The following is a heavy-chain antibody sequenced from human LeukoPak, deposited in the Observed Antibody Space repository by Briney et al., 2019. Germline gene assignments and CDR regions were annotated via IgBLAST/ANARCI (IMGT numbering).Heavy chain of an antibody. J-gene: IGHJ1*01. V-gene: IGHV3-30*18. CDR1: GFTFSSYG. Sequence: GGSLRLSCAASGFTFSSYGMHWVRQAPGKGVEWVAVISYDGSHKYYADSVKGRFTISRDNSKNTLYLQMNSLRAEDTAVYYCAKGPETGWYEYFQHWGQGTLVTVSS. CDR3: AKGPETGWYEYFQH. CDR2: ISYDGSHK. D-gene: IGHD6-19*01.